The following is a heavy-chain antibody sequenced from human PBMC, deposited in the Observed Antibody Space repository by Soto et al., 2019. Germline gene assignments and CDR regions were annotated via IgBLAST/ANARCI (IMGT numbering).Heavy chain of an antibody. J-gene: IGHJ5*02. D-gene: IGHD6-13*01. Sequence: PSETLSLTCIVSGGSISEKYWNWVRQPPGKGLEWIGLIFANGHTDYNPSLKSRVTMSVDASKNQFSLRLTSMTAADTAVDYCVASLAASGLNWLDPWGRGTLVTSPQ. CDR2: IFANGHT. CDR3: VASLAASGLNWLDP. V-gene: IGHV4-4*07. CDR1: GGSISEKY.